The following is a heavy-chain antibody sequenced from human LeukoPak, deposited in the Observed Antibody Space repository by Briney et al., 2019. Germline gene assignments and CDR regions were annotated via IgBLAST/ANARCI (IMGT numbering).Heavy chain of an antibody. J-gene: IGHJ5*02. D-gene: IGHD3-10*01. V-gene: IGHV4-34*01. CDR1: GGSFSGYY. CDR3: AISRITMVRGPYRGWFDP. CDR2: INHSGST. Sequence: SETLSLTCAVYGGSFSGYYWSWIRQPPGKGLEWIWEINHSGSTNYNPSLKSRVTISVDTSKNQFSLKLSSVTAADTAVYYCAISRITMVRGPYRGWFDPWGQGTLVTVSS.